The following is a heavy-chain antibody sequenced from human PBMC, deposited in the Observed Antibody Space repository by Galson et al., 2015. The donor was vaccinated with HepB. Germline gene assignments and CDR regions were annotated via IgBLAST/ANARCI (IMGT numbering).Heavy chain of an antibody. CDR1: GFTFSTSW. J-gene: IGHJ4*02. V-gene: IGHV3-7*03. CDR2: MKQDGSEI. Sequence: SLRLSCAASGFTFSTSWMSWVRQAPGKGLEYVANMKQDGSEIYYVDSVKGRFTISRGNAQNSLYLQMNSLRAEDTAVYYCARGDFWSGPRGLDYWGQGTLVTVSS. CDR3: ARGDFWSGPRGLDY. D-gene: IGHD3-3*01.